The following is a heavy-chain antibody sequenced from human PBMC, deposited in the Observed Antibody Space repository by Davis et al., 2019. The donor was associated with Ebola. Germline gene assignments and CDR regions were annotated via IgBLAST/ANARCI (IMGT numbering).Heavy chain of an antibody. CDR1: GGSISGYY. CDR3: ARGERTFHCSGGCGYPDVEEGFDP. J-gene: IGHJ5*02. V-gene: IGHV4-34*01. Sequence: PSETLSLTCAVSGGSISGYYWSWIRQPPRKWLEWIGDINHSGSTNYNPSLKSRVTISVDTSKNQFSLKLRSVTAADTAVYYWARGERTFHCSGGCGYPDVEEGFDPWGQGTPVTVSS. CDR2: INHSGST. D-gene: IGHD2-15*01.